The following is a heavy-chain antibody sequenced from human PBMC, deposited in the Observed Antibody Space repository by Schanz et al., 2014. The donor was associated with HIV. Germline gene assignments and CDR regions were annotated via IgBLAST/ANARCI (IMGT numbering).Heavy chain of an antibody. CDR1: GGSFRGYY. Sequence: QVQLQQWGAGLLKPSETLSLTCAVYGGSFRGYYWTWIRQFPHMGLEWVGEIRHTGGSHYNPSLGSRVAMSVDTSKNHFSLKLRNVTAADTAMYFCARGDFGGNSVDYWGHGNLVTVSS. D-gene: IGHD2-21*02. J-gene: IGHJ4*01. V-gene: IGHV4-34*01. CDR2: IRHTGGS. CDR3: ARGDFGGNSVDY.